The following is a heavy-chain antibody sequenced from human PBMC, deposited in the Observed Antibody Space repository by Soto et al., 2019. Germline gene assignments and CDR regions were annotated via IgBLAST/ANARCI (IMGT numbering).Heavy chain of an antibody. CDR2: IIPIFGTA. CDR3: ARVHSSGWYDAFDI. J-gene: IGHJ3*02. D-gene: IGHD6-19*01. Sequence: SVKVSCKASGGTFSSYAISWVRQAPGQGLEWMGGIIPIFGTANYAQKFQGRVTITADESTSTAYMELSSLRSEDTAVYYCARVHSSGWYDAFDIWGQGTMVTVSS. V-gene: IGHV1-69*13. CDR1: GGTFSSYA.